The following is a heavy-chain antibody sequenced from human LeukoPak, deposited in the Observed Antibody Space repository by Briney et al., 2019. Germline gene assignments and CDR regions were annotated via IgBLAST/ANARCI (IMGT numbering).Heavy chain of an antibody. CDR1: GFTVSSDS. J-gene: IGHJ4*02. CDR2: IYSDNT. CDR3: AKDFRTPWWEQFDF. Sequence: PGGSLRLSCTVSGFTVSSDSMSWVRQAPGKGLEWVSFIYSDNTHYSDSVKGRFTISRDNSKNTLYLQMNSLRAEDTAVYYCAKDFRTPWWEQFDFWGQGTLVTVSS. D-gene: IGHD1-26*01. V-gene: IGHV3-53*01.